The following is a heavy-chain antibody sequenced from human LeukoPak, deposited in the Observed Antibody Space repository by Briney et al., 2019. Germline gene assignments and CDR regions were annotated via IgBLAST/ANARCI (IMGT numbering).Heavy chain of an antibody. CDR3: VRAQGRIRYFDTTRNDY. V-gene: IGHV1-18*01. Sequence: GASTKVYCKASGYTFTSSGISWGRHAPGQGLEWIEWISAYNGNTNYAQKLQGRVTMTTDTSTSTAYMELRSLRSDDTAVYFCVRAQGRIRYFDTTRNDYWGQGTLVTVSS. CDR2: ISAYNGNT. J-gene: IGHJ4*02. D-gene: IGHD3-9*01. CDR1: GYTFTSSG.